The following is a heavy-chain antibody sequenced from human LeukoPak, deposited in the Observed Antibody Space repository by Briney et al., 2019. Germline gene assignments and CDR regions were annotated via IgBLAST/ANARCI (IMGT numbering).Heavy chain of an antibody. J-gene: IGHJ4*02. CDR2: ISSSSSYI. V-gene: IGHV3-21*01. D-gene: IGHD3-3*01. CDR3: ARDRGITSFGVVITLDH. Sequence: PGGSLRLSCAASGFTFSSYSMNWVRQAPGKGLEWVSSISSSSSYIYYADSVKGRFTISRDNAKNSLYLQMNSLRAEDTAVYYCARDRGITSFGVVITLDHWGQGTEVTVSS. CDR1: GFTFSSYS.